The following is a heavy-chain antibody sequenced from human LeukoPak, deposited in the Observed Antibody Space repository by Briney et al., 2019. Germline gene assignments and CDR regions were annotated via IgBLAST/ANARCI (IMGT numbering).Heavy chain of an antibody. J-gene: IGHJ6*03. D-gene: IGHD3-10*01. CDR1: GGSISSGSYY. CDR3: ARGESYYGSGSHPYYYYYMDV. CDR2: IYTSGST. V-gene: IGHV4-61*02. Sequence: SETLSLTCTVSGGSISSGSYYWSWIRQPAGKGLEWIGRIYTSGSTNYNPSLKSRVTISVDTSKNQFSLKLSSVTAADTAVYYCARGESYYGSGSHPYYYYYMDVWGKGTTVTISS.